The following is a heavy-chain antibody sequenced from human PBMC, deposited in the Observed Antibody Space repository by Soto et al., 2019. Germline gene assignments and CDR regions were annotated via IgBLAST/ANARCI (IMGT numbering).Heavy chain of an antibody. D-gene: IGHD1-1*01. CDR3: ARGRRYREAFDI. CDR1: GFTFSSYW. V-gene: IGHV3-74*01. J-gene: IGHJ3*02. Sequence: TGGSLRLSCAASGFTFSSYWMHWVRQAPGKGLVWVSRINSDGSSTSYADSVKGRFTISRDNAKNTLYLQMNSLRAEDTAVYYCARGRRYREAFDIWGQGTMVTVSS. CDR2: INSDGSST.